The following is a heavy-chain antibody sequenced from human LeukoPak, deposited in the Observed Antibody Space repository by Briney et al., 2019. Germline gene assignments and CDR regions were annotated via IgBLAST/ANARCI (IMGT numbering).Heavy chain of an antibody. Sequence: SQTLSLTCTVSGGSISSGGYYWSWIRQHPGKGLEWIGYIYYSGSTYYNPSLKSRVTISVDTSKSQFSLKLSSVTAADTAVYYCARERTAAGTDAFDIWGQGTMVTVSS. CDR1: GGSISSGGYY. CDR2: IYYSGST. V-gene: IGHV4-31*03. J-gene: IGHJ3*02. CDR3: ARERTAAGTDAFDI. D-gene: IGHD6-13*01.